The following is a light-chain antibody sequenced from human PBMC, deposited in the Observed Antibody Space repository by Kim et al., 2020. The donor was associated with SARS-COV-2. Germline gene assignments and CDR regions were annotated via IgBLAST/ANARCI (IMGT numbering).Light chain of an antibody. CDR2: LGS. CDR1: QSLLHSNGYNY. Sequence: DLVMTQSPLSLPVTLGEPASISCRSSQSLLHSNGYNYLDWYLQKPVQSPQLLIYLGSNRASGVPDRFSGSGSGTDFTLKIRRVDAEDGGVYCCMDALQTPTFGRGTRLEIK. CDR3: MDALQTPT. J-gene: IGKJ5*01. V-gene: IGKV2-28*01.